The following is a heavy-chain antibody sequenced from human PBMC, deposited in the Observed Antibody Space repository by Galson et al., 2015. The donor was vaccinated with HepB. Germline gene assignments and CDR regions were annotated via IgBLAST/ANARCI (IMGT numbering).Heavy chain of an antibody. Sequence: SVRVSCAASGSTFTSYAIHWVRQAPGKGLEWVAVISYDGSNKYYADAVKGRFTISRDNSKNTLYLQMNSLRAEDTAVYYCARDGPMTEELGYWGQGTLVTVSS. CDR2: ISYDGSNK. J-gene: IGHJ4*02. CDR3: ARDGPMTEELGY. CDR1: GSTFTSYA. V-gene: IGHV3-30-3*01. D-gene: IGHD3-22*01.